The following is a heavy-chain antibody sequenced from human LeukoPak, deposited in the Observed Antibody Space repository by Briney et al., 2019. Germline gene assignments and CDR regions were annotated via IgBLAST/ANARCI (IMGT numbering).Heavy chain of an antibody. D-gene: IGHD1-26*01. CDR2: IKSKTDGGTT. CDR3: TTDLRPSGSGATGY. CDR1: GFTFSSYW. Sequence: PGGSLRLSCAASGFTFSSYWMSWVRQAPGKGLEWVGRIKSKTDGGTTDYAAPVKGRFTISRDDSKNTLYLQMNSLKTEDTAVYYCTTDLRPSGSGATGYWGQGTLVTVSS. V-gene: IGHV3-15*01. J-gene: IGHJ4*02.